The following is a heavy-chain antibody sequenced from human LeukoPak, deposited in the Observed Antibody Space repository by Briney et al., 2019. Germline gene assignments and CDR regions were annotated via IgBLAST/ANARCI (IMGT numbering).Heavy chain of an antibody. CDR3: ARQAENGSGSYYNY. CDR1: GYSISSGDY. V-gene: IGHV4-38-2*02. CDR2: IYHSGST. D-gene: IGHD3-10*01. J-gene: IGHJ4*02. Sequence: SETLSLTCTVSGYSISSGDYWGWIRQPPGKGLEWIGSIYHSGSTNYNPSLKSRVTISVDTSKNQFSLKLSSVTAADTAVYYCARQAENGSGSYYNYWGQGTLVTVSS.